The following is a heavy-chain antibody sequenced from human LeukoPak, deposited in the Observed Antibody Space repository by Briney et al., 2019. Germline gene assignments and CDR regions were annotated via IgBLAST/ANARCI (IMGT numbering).Heavy chain of an antibody. CDR1: GFTFSGYA. CDR2: ISWNSGSI. J-gene: IGHJ4*02. D-gene: IGHD3-9*01. V-gene: IGHV3-9*01. Sequence: GGSLRLSCAASGFTFSGYAMSCVRQAPGKGLEWVSGISWNSGSIDNADSVKGRFTISRDNSKNSLYLQMNSLRTEETALYYCAKDMVQSRNTGYPSGYFDYWGQGTLVTVSS. CDR3: AKDMVQSRNTGYPSGYFDY.